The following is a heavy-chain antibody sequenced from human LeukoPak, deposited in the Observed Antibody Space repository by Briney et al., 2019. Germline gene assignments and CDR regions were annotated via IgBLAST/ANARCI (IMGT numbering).Heavy chain of an antibody. J-gene: IGHJ4*02. CDR3: ARFDDPWYFHC. Sequence: GGSLRLSCPASGFTFSSHYMSGVRQAPGKGREWVSVIYTSGSTYYADSVKGRFTISRDNSKNTLYLQMNRLRAEDTAVYYCARFDDPWYFHCWGQGTLVTVSS. CDR2: IYTSGST. CDR1: GFTFSSHY. D-gene: IGHD1-1*01. V-gene: IGHV3-53*01.